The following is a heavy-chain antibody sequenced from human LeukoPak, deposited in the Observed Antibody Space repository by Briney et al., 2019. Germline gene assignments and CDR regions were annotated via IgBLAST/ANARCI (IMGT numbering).Heavy chain of an antibody. CDR3: AREGVVVAATREYWFDP. D-gene: IGHD2-15*01. CDR1: GFTFSSYS. V-gene: IGHV3-21*01. Sequence: GGSLRLSCAASGFTFSSYSMNWARQAPGKGLEWVSSISSSSSYIYYADSVKGRFTISRDNAKNSLYLQMNSLRAEDTAVYYCAREGVVVAATREYWFDPWGQGTLVTVSS. CDR2: ISSSSSYI. J-gene: IGHJ5*02.